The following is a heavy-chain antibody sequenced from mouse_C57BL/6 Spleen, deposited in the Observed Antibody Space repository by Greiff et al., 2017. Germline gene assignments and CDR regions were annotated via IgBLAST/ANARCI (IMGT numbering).Heavy chain of an antibody. CDR2: IDPETGGT. Sequence: VQLVESGAELVRPGASVTLSCKASGYTFTDYEMHWVKQTPVHGLEWIGAIDPETGGTAYNQKFKGKAILTADKSSSTAYMELRSLTSEDSAVYYCTRTTAYWGQGTSVTVSS. J-gene: IGHJ4*01. CDR3: TRTTAY. V-gene: IGHV1-15*01. CDR1: GYTFTDYE.